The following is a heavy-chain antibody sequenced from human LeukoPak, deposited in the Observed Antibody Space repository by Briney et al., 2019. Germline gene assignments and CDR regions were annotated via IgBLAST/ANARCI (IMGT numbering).Heavy chain of an antibody. D-gene: IGHD3-9*01. Sequence: SETLSLTCTVSGGSISSYYWSWIRQPPGKGLEWIGYIYYSGSTNYNPSLKSRVTISVDTSKNQFSLKLSSVTAADTAVYYCARHSVYDILTGSFDYWGRGTLVTVSS. V-gene: IGHV4-59*08. J-gene: IGHJ4*02. CDR3: ARHSVYDILTGSFDY. CDR1: GGSISSYY. CDR2: IYYSGST.